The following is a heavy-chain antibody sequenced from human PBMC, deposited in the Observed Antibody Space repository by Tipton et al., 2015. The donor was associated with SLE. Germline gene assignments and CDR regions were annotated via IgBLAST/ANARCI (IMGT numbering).Heavy chain of an antibody. V-gene: IGHV4-39*07. Sequence: TLSLTCTVSGGSISSGDYYWSWIRQPPGKGLEWIGEINHSGSTNYNPSLKSRVTISVDTSKNQFSLKLSSVTAADTAVYYCARERESSSWYVGVTWFDPWGQGTLVTVSS. D-gene: IGHD6-13*01. CDR3: ARERESSSWYVGVTWFDP. CDR2: INHSGST. CDR1: GGSISSGDYY. J-gene: IGHJ5*02.